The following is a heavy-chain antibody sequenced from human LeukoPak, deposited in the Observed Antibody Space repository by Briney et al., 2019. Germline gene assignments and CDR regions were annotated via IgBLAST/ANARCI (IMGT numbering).Heavy chain of an antibody. CDR3: ARAFFGVVIGY. CDR2: IYYTGTT. Sequence: GSLRLSCTASGFTFADYTMSWIRQSPGKGLEWIGYIYYTGTTSYNPSLRSRVTMSADTSKNQFSLKLSSVTAADTAVYYCARAFFGVVIGYWGQGTLVTVSS. CDR1: GFTFADYT. J-gene: IGHJ4*02. V-gene: IGHV4-59*12. D-gene: IGHD3-3*01.